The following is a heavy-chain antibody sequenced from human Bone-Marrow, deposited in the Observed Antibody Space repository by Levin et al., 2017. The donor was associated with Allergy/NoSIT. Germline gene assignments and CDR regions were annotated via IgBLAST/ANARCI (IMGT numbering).Heavy chain of an antibody. CDR2: VWHDGRKK. CDR3: VRDSGLYGLDV. CDR1: GFTFTTYG. V-gene: IGHV3-33*01. Sequence: SCAASGFTFTTYGMHWVRQAPGKGLEWVAVVWHDGRKKFHADSVRGRVTISRDNDENTVSLQMNNLRVEDTAVYYCVRDSGLYGLDVWGQGTTVIVSS. D-gene: IGHD5-12*01. J-gene: IGHJ6*02.